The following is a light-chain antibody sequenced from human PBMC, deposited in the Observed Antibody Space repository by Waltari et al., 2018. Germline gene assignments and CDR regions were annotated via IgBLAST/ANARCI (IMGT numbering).Light chain of an antibody. Sequence: SYELTQPPSVSVSPGQTASITCSGDKWGDKYVSWYQQKPGQSPVLVIYHDSKRPSGIPERLSGSNSGNTATLTISGTQAMDEADYFCQAWDSSTKVVFGGGTKLTVL. V-gene: IGLV3-1*01. CDR2: HDS. J-gene: IGLJ2*01. CDR1: KWGDKY. CDR3: QAWDSSTKVV.